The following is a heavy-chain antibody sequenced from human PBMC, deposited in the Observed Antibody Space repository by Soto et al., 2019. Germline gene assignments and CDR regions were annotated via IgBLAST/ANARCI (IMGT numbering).Heavy chain of an antibody. D-gene: IGHD6-13*01. V-gene: IGHV4-59*01. CDR2: IYYSGST. CDR3: ARGGQQQLVQAGWFDP. J-gene: IGHJ5*02. Sequence: SETLSLTCTVSGGSISSYYWSWIRQPPGKGLEWIGYIYYSGSTNYNPSLKSRVTISVDTSKNQFSLKLSSVTAADTAVYYCARGGQQQLVQAGWFDPWGQGTLVTVSS. CDR1: GGSISSYY.